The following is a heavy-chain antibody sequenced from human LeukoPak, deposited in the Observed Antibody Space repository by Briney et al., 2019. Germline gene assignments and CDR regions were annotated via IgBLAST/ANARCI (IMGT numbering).Heavy chain of an antibody. CDR2: IRSKANSYAT. Sequence: GGSLKLSCAASGFTFSGSAMHWVRQASGKGLEWVGRIRSKANSYATAYAASVKGRFTISRDDSKNTAYLQMNSLKTEDTAVYYCTSSRSSGFDPWAREPWSPSPQ. J-gene: IGHJ5*02. CDR1: GFTFSGSA. CDR3: TSSRSSGFDP. D-gene: IGHD3-10*01. V-gene: IGHV3-73*01.